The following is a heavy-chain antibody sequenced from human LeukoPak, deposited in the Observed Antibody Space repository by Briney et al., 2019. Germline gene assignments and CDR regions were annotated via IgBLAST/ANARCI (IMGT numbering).Heavy chain of an antibody. V-gene: IGHV4-4*02. CDR1: GGSISSSNW. D-gene: IGHD5-24*01. CDR3: ARGPGMATIKD. CDR2: IYYSGST. J-gene: IGHJ4*02. Sequence: SETLSLTCAVSGGSISSSNWWSWVRQPPGKGLEWIGSIYYSGSTYYNPSLKSRVTISVDTSKNQFSLKLSSVTAADTAVYYCARGPGMATIKDWGQGTLVTVSS.